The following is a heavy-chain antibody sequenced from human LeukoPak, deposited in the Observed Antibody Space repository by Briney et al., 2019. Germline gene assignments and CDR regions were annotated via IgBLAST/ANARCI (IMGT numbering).Heavy chain of an antibody. CDR2: IWYDGSNK. CDR1: GFTFSSYG. CDR3: ARGDILTGTYGMDV. J-gene: IGHJ6*02. D-gene: IGHD3-9*01. Sequence: PGRSLRLSCAASGFTFSSYGMHWVRQAPGKGLEWVAVIWYDGSNKYYADSVKGRFTISRDNSKNTLYLQMNSLRAEDTAVYYCARGDILTGTYGMDVWGQGTTVTVSS. V-gene: IGHV3-33*01.